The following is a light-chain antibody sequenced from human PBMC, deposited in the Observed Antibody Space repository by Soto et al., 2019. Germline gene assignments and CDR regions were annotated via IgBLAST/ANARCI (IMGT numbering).Light chain of an antibody. CDR2: RNV. CDR3: QSYDSSLSDVV. J-gene: IGLJ2*01. Sequence: QSALTQPPSVSGAPGQRVTISCTGSSSNIGAGFDVHWYQQLPGTAPKLLIYRNVNRPSGVPDRFSGSKSGTSPSLAISGLQTEDEADYYCQSYDSSLSDVVFGGGTKLTVL. V-gene: IGLV1-40*01. CDR1: SSNIGAGFD.